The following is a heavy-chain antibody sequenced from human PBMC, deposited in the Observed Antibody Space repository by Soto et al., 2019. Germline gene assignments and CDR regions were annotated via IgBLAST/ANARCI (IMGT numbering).Heavy chain of an antibody. Sequence: ASVKVSCKASGYTFTGYYMHWVRQAPGQGLEWMGWINPNSGGTNYAQKFQGWVTMTRDTSISTAYMELSRLRSDDTAVYYCARGYCSSTSCKTHYYYYMDVWGKGTTVTVSS. J-gene: IGHJ6*03. V-gene: IGHV1-2*04. CDR1: GYTFTGYY. CDR3: ARGYCSSTSCKTHYYYYMDV. D-gene: IGHD2-2*01. CDR2: INPNSGGT.